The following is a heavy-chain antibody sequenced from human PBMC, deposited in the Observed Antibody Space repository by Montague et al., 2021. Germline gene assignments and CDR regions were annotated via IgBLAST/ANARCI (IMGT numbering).Heavy chain of an antibody. Sequence: SLRLSCAASGFTFSSYWMHWVRQAPGKGLVWVSRISTDGSSTTYADSVKGRFTTSRDNAKNMLYLQMNSLRAEDTAVYYCTFYKFRETPRGFDYWGQGTLFTVSA. CDR1: GFTFSSYW. D-gene: IGHD3-10*01. J-gene: IGHJ4*02. CDR3: TFYKFRETPRGFDY. V-gene: IGHV3-74*01. CDR2: ISTDGSST.